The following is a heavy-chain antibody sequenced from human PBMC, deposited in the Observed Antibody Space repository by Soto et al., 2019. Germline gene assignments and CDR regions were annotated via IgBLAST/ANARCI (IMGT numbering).Heavy chain of an antibody. V-gene: IGHV3-30-3*01. CDR3: ARTGGPRPY. J-gene: IGHJ4*02. Sequence: QVQLVESGGGVVQPGRSLRLSCAASGFTFSSYAMHWVRQAPGKGLEWVAVISYDGSNKYYADSVKGRFTISRDNSKNTLYLQMYSLRAEDTAVYYCARTGGPRPYWGQGTLVTVSS. D-gene: IGHD1-1*01. CDR2: ISYDGSNK. CDR1: GFTFSSYA.